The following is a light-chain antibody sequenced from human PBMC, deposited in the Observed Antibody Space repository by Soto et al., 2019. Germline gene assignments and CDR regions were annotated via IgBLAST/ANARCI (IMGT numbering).Light chain of an antibody. CDR1: QTIGRY. CDR3: QQSFITPHT. Sequence: DIQMTQSPSSLSASGGDRFTITCRASQTIGRYLNWYQQQQGKXPKXXIYAGSNLQSGVPSRFSGTGSGTDLTITISSLQPEDCETYDGQQSFITPHTFGQGTKVDIK. V-gene: IGKV1-39*01. CDR2: AGS. J-gene: IGKJ2*01.